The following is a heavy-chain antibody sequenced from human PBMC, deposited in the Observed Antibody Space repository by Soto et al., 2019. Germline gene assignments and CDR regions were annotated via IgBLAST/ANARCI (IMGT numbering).Heavy chain of an antibody. V-gene: IGHV4-30-2*01. D-gene: IGHD1-1*01. Sequence: SETLSLTCAVSGGSISSGGYSWSWIRQPPGKGLEWIGYIYHSGSTYYNPSLKSRVTISVDRSTNTAYMELTSLRSEDTAVYYCAADLAPTDPYNWFEPWGQGTLVTVSS. J-gene: IGHJ5*02. CDR3: AADLAPTDPYNWFEP. CDR1: GGSISSGGYS. CDR2: IYHSGST.